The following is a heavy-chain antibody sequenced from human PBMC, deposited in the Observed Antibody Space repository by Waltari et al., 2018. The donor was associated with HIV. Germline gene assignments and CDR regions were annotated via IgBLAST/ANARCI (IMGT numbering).Heavy chain of an antibody. J-gene: IGHJ5*02. CDR2: IRGKPNSYAT. CDR1: GFRFGGCA. Sequence: ELQLVQSGAGLFQRGGSLKLACAGSGFRFGGCALNWVRQASGKGRGWVGRIRGKPNSYATAYAESLKGRFTISRDDSKNTAYLQMNSLKTEDTAVYYCTKSVGDSARGWFDPWGQGTLVTVSS. V-gene: IGHV3-73*01. D-gene: IGHD4-17*01. CDR3: TKSVGDSARGWFDP.